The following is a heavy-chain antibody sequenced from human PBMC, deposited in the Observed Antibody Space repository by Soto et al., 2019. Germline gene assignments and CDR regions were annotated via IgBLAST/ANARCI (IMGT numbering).Heavy chain of an antibody. V-gene: IGHV4-4*07. CDR3: ARGSTKGFDY. D-gene: IGHD2-8*01. CDR1: SGSISSYY. J-gene: IGHJ4*02. Sequence: QVQLQESGPGLVKPSETLSLTCTVSSGSISSYYWSWIRQPAGRGLEWIVRVYTSGSTNYSPSLESRVTMSMDTSKNQFSLNLRSVTAADTAVYYCARGSTKGFDYWGQGTLVTVSS. CDR2: VYTSGST.